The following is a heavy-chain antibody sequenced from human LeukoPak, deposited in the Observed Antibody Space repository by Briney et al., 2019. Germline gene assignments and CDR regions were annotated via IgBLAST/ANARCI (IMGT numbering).Heavy chain of an antibody. Sequence: GASVKVSCKASGYTFTSYGISWVRQAPGQGLEWMGWISAYNGNTNYAQKLQGRVTMTTDTSTSTAYMELRSLRSDDTAVYYCARVSRITMVRGVKNYDYWGQGTLVTVSS. CDR1: GYTFTSYG. J-gene: IGHJ4*02. V-gene: IGHV1-18*01. D-gene: IGHD3-10*01. CDR2: ISAYNGNT. CDR3: ARVSRITMVRGVKNYDY.